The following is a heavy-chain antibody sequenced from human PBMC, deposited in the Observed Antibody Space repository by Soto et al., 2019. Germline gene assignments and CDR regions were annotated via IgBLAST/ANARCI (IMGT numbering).Heavy chain of an antibody. V-gene: IGHV1-8*01. Sequence: QVQLVQSGAEVKKPGASVKVSCKASGYTFTSYDINWVRQATGQGLEWMGWMNPNSGNTGYAQKFQGRVTMTRNTSISTAYMELSSLRSEDTAVYYCARGVLRFLEWLLSAPLDHNWFDPWGQGTLVTVSS. D-gene: IGHD3-3*01. CDR3: ARGVLRFLEWLLSAPLDHNWFDP. J-gene: IGHJ5*02. CDR1: GYTFTSYD. CDR2: MNPNSGNT.